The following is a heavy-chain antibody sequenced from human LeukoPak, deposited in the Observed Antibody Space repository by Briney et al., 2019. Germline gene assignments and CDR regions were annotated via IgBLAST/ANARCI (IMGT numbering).Heavy chain of an antibody. Sequence: GGSLKLSCAASGFTFSGSAMPWVRQASGKGLEWVGRIRSKANSYATAYAASVKGRFTISRDDSKNTAYLQMNSLETEDTAVYYCTRLEDYYDTLRAFDIWGQGTMVTVSS. J-gene: IGHJ3*02. CDR1: GFTFSGSA. V-gene: IGHV3-73*01. CDR2: IRSKANSYAT. CDR3: TRLEDYYDTLRAFDI. D-gene: IGHD3-22*01.